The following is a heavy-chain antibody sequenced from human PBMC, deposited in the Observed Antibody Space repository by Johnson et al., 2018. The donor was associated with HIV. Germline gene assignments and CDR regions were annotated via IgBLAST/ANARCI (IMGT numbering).Heavy chain of an antibody. Sequence: VQLVESGGGVVRPGGSLRLSCAASGFTFDDYGMTWVRQAPGKGLEWVSGISGSGGSTYYADSVKGRFTLSRDNSKNTLYLQMNSLRAEDTAVYYCARDSISCYSCAFDMWGQGTMVTVSS. CDR1: GFTFDDYG. D-gene: IGHD2-2*01. CDR3: ARDSISCYSCAFDM. J-gene: IGHJ3*02. V-gene: IGHV3-23*04. CDR2: ISGSGGST.